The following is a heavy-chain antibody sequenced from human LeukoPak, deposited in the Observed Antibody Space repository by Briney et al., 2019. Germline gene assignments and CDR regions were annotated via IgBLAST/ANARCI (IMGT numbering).Heavy chain of an antibody. CDR3: AKGDSSGWYSPFDY. J-gene: IGHJ4*02. V-gene: IGHV3-30*04. Sequence: QPGRSLRLSCAASGFTFSSYAMHWVRQAPGKGLEWVAVISYDGSNKYYADSVKGRFTISRDNSKNTLYLQMNSLRAEDTAVYYCAKGDSSGWYSPFDYWGQGTLVTVSS. CDR1: GFTFSSYA. D-gene: IGHD6-19*01. CDR2: ISYDGSNK.